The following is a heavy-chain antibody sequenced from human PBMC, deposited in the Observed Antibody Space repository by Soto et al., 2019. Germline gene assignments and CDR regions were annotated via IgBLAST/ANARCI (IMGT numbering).Heavy chain of an antibody. Sequence: ASSGVTVWSSWMSVVRKAPGKGLEWVANIKQDGSEKYYVDSVKGRFTISRDNAKNSLYLQMNSLRAEDTAVYYCARNSYSSGSIYFDYWAQGTLVSVSS. J-gene: IGHJ4*02. D-gene: IGHD6-19*01. CDR1: GVTVWSSW. CDR2: IKQDGSEK. CDR3: ARNSYSSGSIYFDY. V-gene: IGHV3-7*01.